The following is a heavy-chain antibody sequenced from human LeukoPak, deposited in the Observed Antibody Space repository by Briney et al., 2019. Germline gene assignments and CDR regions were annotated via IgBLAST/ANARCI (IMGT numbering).Heavy chain of an antibody. CDR1: GYTFTGYY. Sequence: ASVKVSCKASGYTFTGYYMHWVRQAPGQGLEWMGWINPNSGGTNYAQKFQGRVTMTRDTSISTAYMELSRLRSDDTAVYYCARNPRISSGYPNDYWGQGTLVTVSS. CDR3: ARNPRISSGYPNDY. CDR2: INPNSGGT. D-gene: IGHD3-22*01. J-gene: IGHJ4*02. V-gene: IGHV1-2*02.